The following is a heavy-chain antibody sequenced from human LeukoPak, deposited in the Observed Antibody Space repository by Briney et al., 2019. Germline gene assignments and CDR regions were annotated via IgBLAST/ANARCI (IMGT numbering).Heavy chain of an antibody. CDR3: ARGLSSSSPNYYYYYYMDV. V-gene: IGHV1-69*05. J-gene: IGHJ6*03. Sequence: ASVKVSCKASGGTFSSYAISWVRQAPGQGLEWMGRIIPIFGTANYAQKFQGRVTITTDESTSTAYMELSSLRSEDTAVYYCARGLSSSSPNYYYYYYMDVWGKGTTVTVSS. CDR1: GGTFSSYA. CDR2: IIPIFGTA. D-gene: IGHD6-6*01.